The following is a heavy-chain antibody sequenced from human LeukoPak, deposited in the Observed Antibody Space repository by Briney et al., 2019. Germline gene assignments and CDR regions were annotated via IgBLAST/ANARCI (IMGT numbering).Heavy chain of an antibody. V-gene: IGHV5-10-1*01. CDR1: GYSFTSYW. CDR3: ARRGSSGYYADTFDI. J-gene: IGHJ3*02. Sequence: GGSLRLSCKVSGYSFTSYWISWVRQMPGKGLEWMGRIDPSDSYTNYRPSFQGHVTISADKSISTAYLQWSSLKASDTAVYYCARRGSSGYYADTFDIWGQGTMVTVSS. D-gene: IGHD3-22*01. CDR2: IDPSDSYT.